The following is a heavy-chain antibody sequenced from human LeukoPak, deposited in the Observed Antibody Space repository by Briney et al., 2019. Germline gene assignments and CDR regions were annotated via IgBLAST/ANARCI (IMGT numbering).Heavy chain of an antibody. J-gene: IGHJ5*01. CDR1: GFTFDDYA. CDR3: AKVAAYSSGWYDS. CDR2: ISWNSAII. Sequence: GGSLRLSCAASGFTFDDYAMHWVRQVPGKGMDWVAGISWNSAIIVYADSVKGRFTISRDSAKNSLYLQMNSLRPEDTALYYCAKVAAYSSGWYDSWGQGTLVTVSS. D-gene: IGHD6-19*01. V-gene: IGHV3-9*01.